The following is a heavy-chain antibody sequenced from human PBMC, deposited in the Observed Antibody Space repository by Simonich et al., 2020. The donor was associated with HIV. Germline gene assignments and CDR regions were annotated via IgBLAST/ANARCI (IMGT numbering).Heavy chain of an antibody. J-gene: IGHJ5*02. V-gene: IGHV5-51*01. Sequence: EVQLVQSGAEVKKPGESLQISCKGSGYSFTSYWFVWVRQMPGKGLEWMGIIYPDDSATKYRPSFQGQVTVSADKYISTAYLQWSSLKASDTAMYYCAKSNGNWFDPWGRGTLVTVSS. CDR2: IYPDDSAT. CDR3: AKSNGNWFDP. D-gene: IGHD7-27*01. CDR1: GYSFTSYW.